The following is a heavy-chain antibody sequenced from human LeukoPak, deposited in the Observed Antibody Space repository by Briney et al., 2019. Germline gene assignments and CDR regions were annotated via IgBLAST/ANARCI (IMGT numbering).Heavy chain of an antibody. V-gene: IGHV4-34*01. CDR3: ARAGAFSPRGYCSSTSCYAFDY. CDR1: GGSFSGYY. CDR2: INHSGST. Sequence: SETLSLTCAVYGGSFSGYYWSWIRQPPGKGLDWIGEINHSGSTNYNPSLKSRVTISVDTSKNQFSLKLSSVTAADTAVYYCARAGAFSPRGYCSSTSCYAFDYWGQGTLVTVSS. D-gene: IGHD2-2*01. J-gene: IGHJ4*02.